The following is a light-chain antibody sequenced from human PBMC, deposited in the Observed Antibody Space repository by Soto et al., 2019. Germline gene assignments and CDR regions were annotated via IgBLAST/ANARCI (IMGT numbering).Light chain of an antibody. CDR1: SSDVGAYKY. CDR2: EVS. V-gene: IGLV2-8*01. J-gene: IGLJ3*02. CDR3: TSYVGSNIWV. Sequence: QSALTQPPSASGSPGQSVTISGTGTSSDVGAYKYVSWYQQYPGKAPKLMIYEVSKWPSGVPDRFSGSKSGNTASLTVSGLQAEDEADYYCTSYVGSNIWVFGGGTKLTVL.